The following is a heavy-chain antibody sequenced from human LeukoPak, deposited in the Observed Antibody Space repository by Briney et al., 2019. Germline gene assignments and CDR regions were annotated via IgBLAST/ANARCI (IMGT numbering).Heavy chain of an antibody. J-gene: IGHJ4*02. CDR1: GGSISSGSYY. CDR2: IYYSGST. Sequence: SQTLSLTCTVSGGSISSGSYYWSWIRQPPGKGLEWIGYIYYSGSTNYNPSLKSRVTISVDTSKNQFSLKLSSVTAADTAVYYCARFGGEYSSGWSLDYWGQGTLVTVSS. V-gene: IGHV4-61*01. CDR3: ARFGGEYSSGWSLDY. D-gene: IGHD6-19*01.